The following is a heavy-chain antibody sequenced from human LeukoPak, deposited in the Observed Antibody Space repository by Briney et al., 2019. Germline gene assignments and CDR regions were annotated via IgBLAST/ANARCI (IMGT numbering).Heavy chain of an antibody. CDR2: SRNKANSYTT. Sequence: GGSLRLSCAASGFTFSSYGMSWVRQAPGKGLEWVGRSRNKANSYTTEYAASVKGRFTISRDDSKNSLYLQMNSLKIEDTAVYYCARGFCGFDSWGQGTLVTVSS. CDR3: ARGFCGFDS. CDR1: GFTFSSYG. D-gene: IGHD3-3*01. V-gene: IGHV3-72*01. J-gene: IGHJ4*02.